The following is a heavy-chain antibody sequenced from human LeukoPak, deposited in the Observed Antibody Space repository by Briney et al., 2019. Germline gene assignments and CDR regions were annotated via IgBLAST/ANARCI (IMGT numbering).Heavy chain of an antibody. V-gene: IGHV4-31*03. CDR3: ARGTYCSGGSSYSNWFDP. CDR2: IYYSGST. D-gene: IGHD2-15*01. CDR1: GGSISCGVYY. J-gene: IGHJ5*02. Sequence: KRSELQFSCYTVSGGSISCGVYYWSWIRQHPGKGLEWIGYIYYSGSTYYNPSLKSRVTISVETAKNQFSLKLCSVTVADTAVYYCARGTYCSGGSSYSNWFDPWGQGTLVTVSS.